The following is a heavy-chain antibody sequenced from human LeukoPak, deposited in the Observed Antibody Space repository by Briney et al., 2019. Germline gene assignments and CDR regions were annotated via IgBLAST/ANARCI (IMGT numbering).Heavy chain of an antibody. D-gene: IGHD3-16*02. CDR1: GYTFTSYY. CDR3: ARDGTITFGGVIVIDY. Sequence: GASVKVSCKASGYTFTSYYMHWVRQAPGQGLEWMGIINPSGGSTSYAQKFQGRVTMTRDTSTSTVYMELSSLRSEDTAVYYCARDGTITFGGVIVIDYWGQGTTVTVSS. J-gene: IGHJ4*03. CDR2: INPSGGST. V-gene: IGHV1-46*01.